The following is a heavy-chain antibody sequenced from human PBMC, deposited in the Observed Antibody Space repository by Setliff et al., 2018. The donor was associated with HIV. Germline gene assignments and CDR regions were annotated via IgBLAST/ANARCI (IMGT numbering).Heavy chain of an antibody. CDR2: ISVYNGNT. CDR1: GYTFINYG. J-gene: IGHJ4*02. Sequence: AASVKVSCKTSGYTFINYGIHWVRQAPGQGLEWMGWISVYNGNTNYAEKFQGRVTMTTDTSTSTAYMDLRSLRADDTALCYCARVPRTGPLDYWGQGTLVTVSS. CDR3: ARVPRTGPLDY. V-gene: IGHV1-18*01.